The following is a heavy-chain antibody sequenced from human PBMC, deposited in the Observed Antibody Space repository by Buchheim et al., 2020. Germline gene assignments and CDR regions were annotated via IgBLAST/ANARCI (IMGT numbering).Heavy chain of an antibody. CDR2: ISGSGGST. Sequence: EVQLLESGGGLVQPGGSLRLSCAASGFTFISYAMSWVRQAPGKGLEWVSAISGSGGSTYYADSVKGRFTISRDNSKTMLYLQMNSLRAEDTAVYYCAKDARYYDFWSGYSRGYYYYGMDVWGQGTT. J-gene: IGHJ6*02. V-gene: IGHV3-23*01. CDR3: AKDARYYDFWSGYSRGYYYYGMDV. CDR1: GFTFISYA. D-gene: IGHD3-3*01.